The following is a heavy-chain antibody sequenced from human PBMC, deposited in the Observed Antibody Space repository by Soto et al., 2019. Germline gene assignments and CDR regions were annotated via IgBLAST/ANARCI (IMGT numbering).Heavy chain of an antibody. J-gene: IGHJ4*02. V-gene: IGHV3-23*01. D-gene: IGHD5-12*01. CDR2: VNPGGYST. CDR1: GFTFTSYS. Sequence: EVQLLQSGGGLVQPGGSLRLSCAASGFTFTSYSMTWVRQTPGKGLEWVAAVNPGGYSTYYADSVKGRFTISGDNSNKTLYLQMNSLRAEDTAVYYCAKDLRAGSGYDFDYRDQGTLVTVSS. CDR3: AKDLRAGSGYDFDY.